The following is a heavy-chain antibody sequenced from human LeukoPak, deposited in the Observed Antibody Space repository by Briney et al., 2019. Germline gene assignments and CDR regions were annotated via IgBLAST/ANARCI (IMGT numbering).Heavy chain of an antibody. CDR1: GGSISSYY. V-gene: IGHV4-59*08. Sequence: SETLSLTCTVSGGSISSYYWSWIRQPPGKGLEGIGYIYYSGSTNYNPSLKRRVTISVDTSKNQFSLKLSSVTAADTAVYYCARHLRVVGYYYGMDVWGQGTTVTVSS. D-gene: IGHD2-15*01. CDR3: ARHLRVVGYYYGMDV. J-gene: IGHJ6*02. CDR2: IYYSGST.